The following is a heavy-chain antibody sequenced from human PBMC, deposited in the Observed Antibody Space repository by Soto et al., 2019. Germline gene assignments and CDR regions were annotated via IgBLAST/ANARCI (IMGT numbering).Heavy chain of an antibody. CDR1: GGSISSSSYY. D-gene: IGHD3-3*01. CDR2: IYYAGDT. CDR3: ARQDATMGYYAFWSGFPVAH. J-gene: IGHJ4*02. Sequence: QMQLQESGPGLVKPSETLSLTCTVSGGSISSSSYYWGWIRQSPGKGLEGIGRIYYAGDTQYNPSLKSRVTLSVDRSNKQFPLKVTSVTAADTAVYYCARQDATMGYYAFWSGFPVAHWGQGTLVTVSS. V-gene: IGHV4-39*01.